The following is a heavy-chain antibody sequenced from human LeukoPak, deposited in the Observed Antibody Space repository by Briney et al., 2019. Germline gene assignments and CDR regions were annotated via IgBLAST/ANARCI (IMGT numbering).Heavy chain of an antibody. Sequence: GASVKVSCKASGGSFSSYVITWVRQAPGQGLEWMGWISPYNGNTNYAQKLQGRVTMTTDTSTSTAYMELRSLRSDDTAVYYCARDFGISAPPGYWGQGTLVTVSS. CDR2: ISPYNGNT. CDR1: GGSFSSYV. CDR3: ARDFGISAPPGY. J-gene: IGHJ4*02. D-gene: IGHD6-13*01. V-gene: IGHV1-18*01.